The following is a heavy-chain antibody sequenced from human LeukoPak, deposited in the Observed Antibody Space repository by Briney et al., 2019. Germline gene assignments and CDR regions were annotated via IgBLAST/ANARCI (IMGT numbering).Heavy chain of an antibody. CDR2: ISWNSGSI. CDR1: GFTFDDYA. V-gene: IGHV3-9*01. D-gene: IGHD2-15*01. Sequence: PGGSLRLSCAASGFTFDDYAMHWVRQAPGKGLEWVSGISWNSGSIGYADSVKGRFTISRDNAKNSLYLQMNSLRAEDTALYYCAKHSRYCSGGSCYSVGAFDIWGQGTMVTVSS. J-gene: IGHJ3*02. CDR3: AKHSRYCSGGSCYSVGAFDI.